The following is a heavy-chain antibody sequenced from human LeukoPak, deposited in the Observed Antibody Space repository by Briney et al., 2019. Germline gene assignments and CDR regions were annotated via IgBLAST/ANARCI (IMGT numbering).Heavy chain of an antibody. Sequence: GGSLRLSCAASGFTFSSYSMNWVRQAPGKGLEWVSSISSSSSYIYYADSVKGRFTISRDNANNSLYLQMNSLRAEDTAVYYCARGTLYSYGYIVDYWGQGTLVTVSS. V-gene: IGHV3-21*01. J-gene: IGHJ4*02. CDR1: GFTFSSYS. CDR2: ISSSSSYI. CDR3: ARGTLYSYGYIVDY. D-gene: IGHD5-18*01.